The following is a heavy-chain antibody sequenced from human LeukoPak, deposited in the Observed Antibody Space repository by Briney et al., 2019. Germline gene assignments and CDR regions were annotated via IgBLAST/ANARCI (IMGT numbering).Heavy chain of an antibody. CDR1: GGSISSYY. D-gene: IGHD6-19*01. J-gene: IGHJ4*02. CDR3: ARGGVYGSGWYPYYFDY. Sequence: SETLSLTCTVSGGSISSYYWSWIRQPPGKGLEWIGSIYHSGSTYYNPSLKSRVTISVDTSKNQFSLKLSSVTAADTAVYYCARGGVYGSGWYPYYFDYWGQGTLVTVSS. CDR2: IYHSGST. V-gene: IGHV4-38-2*02.